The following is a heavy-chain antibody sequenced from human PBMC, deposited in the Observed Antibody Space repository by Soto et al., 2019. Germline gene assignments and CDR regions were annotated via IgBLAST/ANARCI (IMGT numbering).Heavy chain of an antibody. CDR2: IYYSGNT. Sequence: PSETLSLTCTVSGYSISSGGYYYSWIRQHPGEGLEWTGYIYYSGNTYYNPSLKSRVTISVDTSKNQFSLKLSSVTAADTAVSYCARESRPYSRMNWFDPWGQGTLVTVSS. D-gene: IGHD2-21*01. V-gene: IGHV4-31*03. CDR1: GYSISSGGYY. CDR3: ARESRPYSRMNWFDP. J-gene: IGHJ5*02.